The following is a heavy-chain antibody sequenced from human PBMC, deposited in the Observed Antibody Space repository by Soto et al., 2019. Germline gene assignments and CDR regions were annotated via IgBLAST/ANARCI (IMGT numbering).Heavy chain of an antibody. CDR3: ARGSVLDYDILTGYFVDAFDI. J-gene: IGHJ3*02. Sequence: ASVKVSCKASGYTFTGYYMHWVRQAPGQGLEWMGWINPNSGGTNYAQKFQGRVTMTRDTSISTAYMELSRLRSDDTAVYYCARGSVLDYDILTGYFVDAFDIRGQGTMVTVSS. V-gene: IGHV1-2*02. CDR2: INPNSGGT. D-gene: IGHD3-9*01. CDR1: GYTFTGYY.